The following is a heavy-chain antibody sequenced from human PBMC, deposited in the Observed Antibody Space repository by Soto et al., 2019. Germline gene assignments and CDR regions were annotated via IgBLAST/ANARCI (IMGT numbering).Heavy chain of an antibody. Sequence: EVQLLESGGGLVQPGGSLRLSCAASGFTFSSYAMSWVRQAPGKGLEWVSAISGSGGSTYYADSVKGRFTISIDNSKNTLYLQMNSLRAEDTAVYYCAKGGDNWNDPDDYWGQGTLVTVSS. CDR1: GFTFSSYA. CDR2: ISGSGGST. CDR3: AKGGDNWNDPDDY. J-gene: IGHJ4*02. D-gene: IGHD1-1*01. V-gene: IGHV3-23*01.